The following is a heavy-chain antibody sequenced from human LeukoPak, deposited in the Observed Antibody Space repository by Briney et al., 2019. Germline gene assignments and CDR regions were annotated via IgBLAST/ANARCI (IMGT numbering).Heavy chain of an antibody. CDR2: ISASNGNT. J-gene: IGHJ4*02. CDR3: GRDTYYYESSGYYNY. CDR1: GFTFTSYG. V-gene: IGHV1-18*01. Sequence: GASVKVSCKASGFTFTSYGFSWVRQAPGQGLEWMGWISASNGNTNYAQKSQGRVTMTADTSTSTAYMEPRSLRSDDTAVYYCGRDTYYYESSGYYNYWGQGTLVTVSS. D-gene: IGHD3-22*01.